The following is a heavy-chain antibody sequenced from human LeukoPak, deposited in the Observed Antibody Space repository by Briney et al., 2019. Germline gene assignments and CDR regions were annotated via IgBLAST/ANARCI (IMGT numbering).Heavy chain of an antibody. CDR1: GFTFSSYA. CDR3: AKDLRHYYGSGSYYND. D-gene: IGHD3-10*01. J-gene: IGHJ4*02. CDR2: ISGSGGST. Sequence: PGGSLGLSCAASGFTFSSYAMSWVRQAPGKGLEWVSAISGSGGSTYYADSVKGRFTISRDNSKNTLYLQMNSLRAEDTAVYYCAKDLRHYYGSGSYYNDWGQGTLVTVSS. V-gene: IGHV3-23*01.